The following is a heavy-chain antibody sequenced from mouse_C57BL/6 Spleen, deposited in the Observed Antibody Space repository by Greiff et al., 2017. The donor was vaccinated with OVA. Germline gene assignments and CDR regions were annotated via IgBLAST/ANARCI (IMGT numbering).Heavy chain of an antibody. CDR2: IHPNSGST. CDR1: GYTFTSYW. J-gene: IGHJ3*01. D-gene: IGHD2-5*01. Sequence: QVQLKQSGAELVKPGASVKLSCKASGYTFTSYWMHWVKQRPGQGLEWIGMIHPNSGSTNYNEKFKSKATLTVDKSSSTAYMQLSSLTSEDSAVYYCARSNPGGSFAYWGQGTLVTVSA. CDR3: ARSNPGGSFAY. V-gene: IGHV1-64*01.